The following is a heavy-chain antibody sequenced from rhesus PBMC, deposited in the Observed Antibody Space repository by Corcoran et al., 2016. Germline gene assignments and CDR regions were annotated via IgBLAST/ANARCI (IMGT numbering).Heavy chain of an antibody. V-gene: IGHV3S4*01. CDR3: NSEYSNYPYGLDS. Sequence: ELQLVESGGGLVQPGGSLRLSCAASGFTFSSYDLNWVRQALGKGLEWVSSIRNTGKTIYDADSVNGRCTSSRDNAKNSLSLQMNSLKTEDTAVYYCNSEYSNYPYGLDSWGQGVVVTVSS. D-gene: IGHD4-23*01. CDR2: IRNTGKTI. J-gene: IGHJ6*01. CDR1: GFTFSSYD.